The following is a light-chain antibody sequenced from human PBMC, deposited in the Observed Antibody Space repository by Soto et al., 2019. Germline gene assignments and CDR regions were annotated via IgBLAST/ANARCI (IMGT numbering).Light chain of an antibody. CDR3: QQYYSTSWT. CDR2: WAS. Sequence: DIVMTQSPDSLAVSLGERATINCKSSQSVLYSSNNRNYLAWYQQKIGQPPKLLIYWASTRESGVPDRFSGSGSGTDFTLTISSLQAEDVAVYYCQQYYSTSWTFGQGTKVEI. J-gene: IGKJ1*01. CDR1: QSVLYSSNNRNY. V-gene: IGKV4-1*01.